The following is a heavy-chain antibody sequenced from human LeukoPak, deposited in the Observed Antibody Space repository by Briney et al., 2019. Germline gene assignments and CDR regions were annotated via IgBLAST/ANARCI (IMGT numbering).Heavy chain of an antibody. Sequence: KASETLSLTCTVSGGSISRGSYYWSWIRQPAGKGLEWIGRIYTSGSTNYNPSLKSRVTISVDTSKDQFSLKLSSVTAADTAVYYCATQGIAARPFALDVWGKGTTVTVSS. CDR2: IYTSGST. CDR3: ATQGIAARPFALDV. D-gene: IGHD6-6*01. V-gene: IGHV4-61*02. CDR1: GGSISRGSYY. J-gene: IGHJ6*04.